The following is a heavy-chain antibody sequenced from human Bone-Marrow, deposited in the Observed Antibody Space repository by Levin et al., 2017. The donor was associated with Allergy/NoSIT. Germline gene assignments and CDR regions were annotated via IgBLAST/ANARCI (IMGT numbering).Heavy chain of an antibody. D-gene: IGHD3-3*01. V-gene: IGHV3-21*01. Sequence: GESLKISCAASGFTFSSYSMNWVRQAPGKGLEWVSFISSLSSYIYFADSVKGRFTISRDNAKNSLYLQMNNLRAEDTAVYYCARARAVNYDFWSVDAFDIWGQGTMVTVSS. CDR1: GFTFSSYS. CDR2: ISSLSSYI. CDR3: ARARAVNYDFWSVDAFDI. J-gene: IGHJ3*02.